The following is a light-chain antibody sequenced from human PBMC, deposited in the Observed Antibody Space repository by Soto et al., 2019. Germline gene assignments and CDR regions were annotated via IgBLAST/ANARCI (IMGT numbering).Light chain of an antibody. V-gene: IGKV3-11*01. J-gene: IGKJ3*01. Sequence: ENALTQSPATLSLAPGERATLSCRASQSLSRYLAWYQQKPGQAPRLLLHETSKRATGVSARFSGSWSGTDFTLTISSLESEDLAVYYCQQRDFWPPLVTFGPGPKVEIK. CDR2: ETS. CDR1: QSLSRY. CDR3: QQRDFWPPLVT.